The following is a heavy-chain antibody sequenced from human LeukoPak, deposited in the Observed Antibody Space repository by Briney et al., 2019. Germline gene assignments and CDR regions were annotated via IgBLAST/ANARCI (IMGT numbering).Heavy chain of an antibody. Sequence: GASVKVSCKVSGYTLTELSMHWVRQAPGKGLEWMGGFYPEDGETIYAQKFQGRVTMTEDTSTDTAYMDLSSLRSEATPVYYCALSKQWLANPPGYWGQGTLVTVSS. J-gene: IGHJ4*02. V-gene: IGHV1-24*01. CDR3: ALSKQWLANPPGY. CDR2: FYPEDGET. CDR1: GYTLTELS. D-gene: IGHD6-19*01.